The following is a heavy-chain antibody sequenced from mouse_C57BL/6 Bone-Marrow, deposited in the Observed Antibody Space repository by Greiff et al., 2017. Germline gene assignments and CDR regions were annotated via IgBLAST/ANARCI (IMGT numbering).Heavy chain of an antibody. CDR1: GFTFSDYG. J-gene: IGHJ3*01. D-gene: IGHD2-3*01. V-gene: IGHV5-17*01. CDR3: ARLPSIYDGYYDAY. Sequence: EVKLVESGGGLVKPGGSLKLSCAASGFTFSDYGMHWVRQAPEKGLEWVAYISSGSSTIYYADTVKGRFTISRDKAKNTLFLQMTSLRSEDTAMYYCARLPSIYDGYYDAYWGQGTLVTVSA. CDR2: ISSGSSTI.